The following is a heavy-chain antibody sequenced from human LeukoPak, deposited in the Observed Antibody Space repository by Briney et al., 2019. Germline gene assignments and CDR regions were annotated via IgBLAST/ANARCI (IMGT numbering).Heavy chain of an antibody. J-gene: IGHJ3*02. D-gene: IGHD3-22*01. CDR2: IYPGDSDT. Sequence: GESLKISCKGSGYSFTSYWIGWVRQMPGKGLEWMGIIYPGDSDTRYSPSFQGQVTISADKSISTAYLQWSSLKASDTAMYYCARRLGIYYDSSGYAFDIWGQGTMVTVSS. CDR1: GYSFTSYW. CDR3: ARRLGIYYDSSGYAFDI. V-gene: IGHV5-51*01.